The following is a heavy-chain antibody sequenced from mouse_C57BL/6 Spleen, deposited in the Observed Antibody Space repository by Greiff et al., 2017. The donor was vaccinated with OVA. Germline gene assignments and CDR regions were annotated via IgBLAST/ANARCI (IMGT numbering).Heavy chain of an antibody. D-gene: IGHD2-1*01. J-gene: IGHJ2*01. Sequence: VQLQQPGAELVRPGSSVKLSCKASGYTFTSYWMDWVKQRPGQGLEWIGNIYPSDSETHYNQKFKDKATLTVDKSSSTAYMQLSSLTSEDSAVYYGARWFYYGNYKGFDYWGQGTTLTVSS. CDR2: IYPSDSET. CDR1: GYTFTSYW. CDR3: ARWFYYGNYKGFDY. V-gene: IGHV1-61*01.